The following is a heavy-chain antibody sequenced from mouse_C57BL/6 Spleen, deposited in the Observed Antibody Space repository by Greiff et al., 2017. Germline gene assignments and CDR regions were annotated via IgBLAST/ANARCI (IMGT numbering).Heavy chain of an antibody. V-gene: IGHV1-4*01. CDR2: INPSSGYT. CDR1: GYTFTSYT. D-gene: IGHD1-1*01. Sequence: QLQQSGAELARPGASVKMSCKASGYTFTSYTMHWVKQRPGQGLEWIGYINPSSGYTKYNQKFKDKATLTADKSSSTAYMQLSSLTSEDSAVYYCARDGVITTVVVPMDCWGQGTSVTVSS. CDR3: ARDGVITTVVVPMDC. J-gene: IGHJ4*01.